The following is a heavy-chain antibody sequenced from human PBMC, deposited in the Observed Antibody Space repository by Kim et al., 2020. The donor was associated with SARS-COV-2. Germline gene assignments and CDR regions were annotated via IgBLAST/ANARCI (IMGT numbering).Heavy chain of an antibody. V-gene: IGHV1-8*01. J-gene: IGHJ6*02. CDR3: ARAHYYGMDV. CDR2: NT. Sequence: NTGYAKKFQGRDTMTRNTSISTAYMELSSLRSEDTAVYYCARAHYYGMDVWGQGTTVTVSS.